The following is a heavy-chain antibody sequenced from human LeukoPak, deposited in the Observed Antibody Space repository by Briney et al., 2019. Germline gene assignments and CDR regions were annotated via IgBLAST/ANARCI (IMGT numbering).Heavy chain of an antibody. J-gene: IGHJ4*02. D-gene: IGHD6-25*01. CDR1: GFTFSSYA. V-gene: IGHV3-30-3*01. CDR3: ARDTAAANDY. CDR2: ISYDGSNK. Sequence: GGSLRLSCAASGFTFSSYAMHWVRQAPGKGLEWVAVISYDGSNKYYADSVKGRFTISSDNSKNTLYLQMNSLRAEDTAVYYCARDTAAANDYWGQGTLVTVSS.